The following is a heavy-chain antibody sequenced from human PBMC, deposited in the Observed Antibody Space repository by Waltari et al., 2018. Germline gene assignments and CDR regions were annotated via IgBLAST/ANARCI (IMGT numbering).Heavy chain of an antibody. CDR3: ARQDIYVRSCPDY. CDR1: GFSFSRHY. V-gene: IGHV3-7*01. Sequence: EVQLVESGGGLVQPGGSLRLACVASGFSFSRHYMTWLRQAPGKGLEWVANIWPDGSDRNHVDSVKGRFTISRDNAKNTLYLQMNSLRAEDTAIYYCARQDIYVRSCPDYWGQGTLVTVSS. CDR2: IWPDGSDR. J-gene: IGHJ4*02. D-gene: IGHD5-18*01.